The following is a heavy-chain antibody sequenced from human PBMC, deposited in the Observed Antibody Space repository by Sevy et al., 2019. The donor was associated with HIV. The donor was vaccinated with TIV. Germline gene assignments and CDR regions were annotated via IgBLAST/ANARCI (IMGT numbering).Heavy chain of an antibody. D-gene: IGHD2-8*01. V-gene: IGHV3-23*01. J-gene: IGHJ4*02. CDR1: GFTFSSYA. CDR3: ARDGNGLFDY. CDR2: ISGSGGST. Sequence: GGSLRLSCAASGFTFSSYAMSWVRQAPGKGLEWVSAISGSGGSTYYADSVKGRFTISRDNSKNSLYLQMNSLRAEDTAVYYCARDGNGLFDYWGQGTLVTVSS.